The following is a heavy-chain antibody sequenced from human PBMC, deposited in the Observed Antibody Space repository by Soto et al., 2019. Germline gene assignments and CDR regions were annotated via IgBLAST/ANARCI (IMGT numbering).Heavy chain of an antibody. CDR3: AKVTRPVVTDPLHY. V-gene: IGHV3-23*01. J-gene: IGHJ4*02. D-gene: IGHD2-15*01. Sequence: GGSLRLSCAASGFTFSSYAMSWVRQAPGKGLEWVSAISGSGGSTYYADSVKGRFTISRDNSKNTLYLQMNSLRTEDTAVYYCAKVTRPVVTDPLHYWGQGTLVTVSS. CDR1: GFTFSSYA. CDR2: ISGSGGST.